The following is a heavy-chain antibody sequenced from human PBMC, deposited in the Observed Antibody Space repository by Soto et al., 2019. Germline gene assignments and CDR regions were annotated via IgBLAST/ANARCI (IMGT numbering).Heavy chain of an antibody. CDR3: ARAYSSSWAYFDF. CDR1: VVSISSYY. CDR2: IYYSGST. J-gene: IGHJ4*02. Sequence: SETLSLTCTFSVVSISSYYWSCIRQPPGKGLEWIGYIYYSGSTNYNPSLKSRVTISVDTSKNQFSLKLSSVTAADTAVYYCARAYSSSWAYFDFWGQGILVTVSS. V-gene: IGHV4-59*01. D-gene: IGHD6-13*01.